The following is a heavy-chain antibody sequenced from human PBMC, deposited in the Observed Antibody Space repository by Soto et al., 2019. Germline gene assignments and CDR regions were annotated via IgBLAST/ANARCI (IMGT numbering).Heavy chain of an antibody. CDR2: INHSGST. CDR3: ARGPLVRDPIVVVMPYYYYGMDV. V-gene: IGHV4-34*01. Sequence: SETLCLTCFVSGASISSYYWSWIRQPPGKGLEWIGEINHSGSTNYNPSLKSRVAISVDTSKNQFSLKLSSVTAADTAVYYCARGPLVRDPIVVVMPYYYYGMDVWGQGTTVTVSS. J-gene: IGHJ6*02. CDR1: GASISSYY. D-gene: IGHD3-22*01.